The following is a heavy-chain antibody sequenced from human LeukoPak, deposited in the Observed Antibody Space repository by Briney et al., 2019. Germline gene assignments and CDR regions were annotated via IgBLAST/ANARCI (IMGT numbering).Heavy chain of an antibody. Sequence: SQTLSLTCTVSGGSINSGTYYWAWIRQPAGKGLEWIGHFYSGGSTSYNPSLKSRVSISANASKTQVSLRLTSVTAADTAVYYCARGSYCGNTRCHGRYHMDVWGKGTTVAVSS. V-gene: IGHV4-61*09. CDR1: GGSINSGTYY. J-gene: IGHJ6*03. CDR3: ARGSYCGNTRCHGRYHMDV. CDR2: FYSGGST. D-gene: IGHD2-21*01.